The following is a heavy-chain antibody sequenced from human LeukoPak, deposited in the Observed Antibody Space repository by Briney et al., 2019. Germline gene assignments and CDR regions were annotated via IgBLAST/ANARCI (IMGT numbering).Heavy chain of an antibody. Sequence: SETLSLTCAVYGGSFSGYYWSWIRQPPGKGLEWIGEINHSGSTNYNPSLKSRVTISVDTSKNQFSLKLSSVTAADTAVYYCAREAIFGVVIGLILNWGQGTLVTVSS. J-gene: IGHJ4*02. D-gene: IGHD3-3*01. CDR1: GGSFSGYY. V-gene: IGHV4-34*01. CDR2: INHSGST. CDR3: AREAIFGVVIGLILN.